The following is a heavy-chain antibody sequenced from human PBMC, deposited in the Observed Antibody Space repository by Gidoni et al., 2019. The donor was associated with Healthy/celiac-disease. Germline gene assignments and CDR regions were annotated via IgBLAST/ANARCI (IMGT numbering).Heavy chain of an antibody. J-gene: IGHJ4*02. CDR1: GFTFTSSA. D-gene: IGHD5-12*01. Sequence: QMQLVQSGPEVKKPGTSVKVSCKASGFTFTSSAVQWVRQARGQRLEWIGWIVVGSGNTNYAQKFQERVTITRDMSTSTAYMELSSLRSEDTAVYYCAASSLFYDWTFDYWGQGTLVTVSS. V-gene: IGHV1-58*01. CDR2: IVVGSGNT. CDR3: AASSLFYDWTFDY.